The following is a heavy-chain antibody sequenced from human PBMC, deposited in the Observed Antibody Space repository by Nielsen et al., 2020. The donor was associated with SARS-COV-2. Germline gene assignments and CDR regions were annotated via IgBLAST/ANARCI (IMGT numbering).Heavy chain of an antibody. CDR1: GGSISSGGYY. Sequence: SETLSLTCTVSGGSISSGGYYWSWIRHHPGKGLEWIGYIYFSGRTCHIPSLKSRVTISVDTSKNQFSLSLRSVTAADTAVYYCARESSGYDHYNYGMDVWGQGTTVTVSS. CDR3: ARESSGYDHYNYGMDV. D-gene: IGHD5-12*01. CDR2: IYFSGRT. V-gene: IGHV4-31*03. J-gene: IGHJ6*02.